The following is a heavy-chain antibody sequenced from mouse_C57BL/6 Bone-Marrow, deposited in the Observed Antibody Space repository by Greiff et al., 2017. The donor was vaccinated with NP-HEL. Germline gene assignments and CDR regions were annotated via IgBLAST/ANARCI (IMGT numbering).Heavy chain of an antibody. CDR2: TYPRSGNT. D-gene: IGHD1-1*01. Sequence: VQLVESGAELARPGASVKLSCKASGYTFTSYGISWVKQRTGPGLEWIGATYPRSGNTYYNEKFKGKATLTADKSSSTAYMELRSLTSEDSAVYFCARDYGSSYVALFAYWGQGTLVTVSA. J-gene: IGHJ3*01. CDR1: GYTFTSYG. CDR3: ARDYGSSYVALFAY. V-gene: IGHV1-81*01.